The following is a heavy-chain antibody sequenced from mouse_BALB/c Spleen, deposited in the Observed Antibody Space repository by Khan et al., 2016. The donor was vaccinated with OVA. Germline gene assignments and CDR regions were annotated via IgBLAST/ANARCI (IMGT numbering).Heavy chain of an antibody. V-gene: IGHV3-2*02. CDR3: ARGNYYGYYFDY. J-gene: IGHJ2*01. D-gene: IGHD1-1*01. Sequence: EAQLQESGPGLVKPSQSLSLTCTVTGYSITSGYAWNWIRQFPENKLEWMGYISYSGVTSYTPSLKSRISITRDTSKNQFFLQLNSVTTEDTATYYCARGNYYGYYFDYWGQGTTLTVSS. CDR2: ISYSGVT. CDR1: GYSITSGYA.